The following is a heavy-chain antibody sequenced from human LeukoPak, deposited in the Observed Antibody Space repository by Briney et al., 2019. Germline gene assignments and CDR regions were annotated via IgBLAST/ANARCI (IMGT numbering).Heavy chain of an antibody. V-gene: IGHV3-48*03. CDR2: ISESGTVI. CDR1: GFALSNYE. Sequence: PRGSLRLSCAASGFALSNYEMKWVRQAPGKGLEWISDISESGTVIYYADSVKGRFTISRDNANNSLYLQMNSLRAEDTAIYYCAGAPTGDYYYYYYMDVWGKGTTVTVSS. J-gene: IGHJ6*03. D-gene: IGHD3-9*01. CDR3: AGAPTGDYYYYYYMDV.